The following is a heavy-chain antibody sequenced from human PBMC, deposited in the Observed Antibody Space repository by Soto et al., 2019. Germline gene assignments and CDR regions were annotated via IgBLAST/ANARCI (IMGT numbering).Heavy chain of an antibody. Sequence: ASVKVSCKASGYTFTSYGISWVRQAPGQGLEWMGWISAYNGNTNYAQKLQGRVTMTTDTSTSTAYMELRSLRSDDTAVYYCARSVLIVYAIRPPDYYYGMDVWGQGTTVTVSS. CDR3: ARSVLIVYAIRPPDYYYGMDV. D-gene: IGHD2-8*01. CDR2: ISAYNGNT. V-gene: IGHV1-18*01. CDR1: GYTFTSYG. J-gene: IGHJ6*02.